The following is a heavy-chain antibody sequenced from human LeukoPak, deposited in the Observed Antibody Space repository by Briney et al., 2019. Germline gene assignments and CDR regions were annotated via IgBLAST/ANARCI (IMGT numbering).Heavy chain of an antibody. D-gene: IGHD1-1*01. CDR3: ARSSSTGTPTYATYYYYYYGMDV. J-gene: IGHJ6*02. Sequence: GASVKVSCKASGYTFTSYAISWVRQAPGQGLEWMGRIIPILGIANYAQKFQGRVTITADKSTSTAYMELSSLRSEDTAVYYCARSSSTGTPTYATYYYYYYGMDVWGQGTTVTVSS. V-gene: IGHV1-69*04. CDR2: IIPILGIA. CDR1: GYTFTSYA.